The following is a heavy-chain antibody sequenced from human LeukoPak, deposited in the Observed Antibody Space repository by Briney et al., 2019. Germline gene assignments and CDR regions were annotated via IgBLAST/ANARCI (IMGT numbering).Heavy chain of an antibody. CDR1: GFTVSSNY. D-gene: IGHD3-16*01. Sequence: GGSLRLSCAASGFTVSSNYMSWVRQAPGKGLEWVAVISYDGSNKYYADSVKGRFTISRDNSKNTLYLQMNSLRAEDTAVYYCARDTRGARDNYFGYWGQGTLVTVSS. V-gene: IGHV3-30-3*01. J-gene: IGHJ4*02. CDR2: ISYDGSNK. CDR3: ARDTRGARDNYFGY.